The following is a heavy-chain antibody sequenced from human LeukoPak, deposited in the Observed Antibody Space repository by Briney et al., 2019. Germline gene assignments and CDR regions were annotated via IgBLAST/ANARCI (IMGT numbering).Heavy chain of an antibody. J-gene: IGHJ3*02. CDR1: GFTFGGYW. Sequence: GGSLRLSCAASGFTFGGYWMHWVRQPQGKGLVWVSRINSDGSSTNYADSVKGRFTISRDNAKNTLYLQVNSLRAEDTAVYYCARDYGDAFDIWGQGTMVTVSS. D-gene: IGHD3-16*01. CDR3: ARDYGDAFDI. V-gene: IGHV3-74*01. CDR2: INSDGSST.